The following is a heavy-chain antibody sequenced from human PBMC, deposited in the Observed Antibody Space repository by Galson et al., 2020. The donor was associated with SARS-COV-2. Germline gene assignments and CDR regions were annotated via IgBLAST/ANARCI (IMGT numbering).Heavy chain of an antibody. CDR1: GYTFTSYG. V-gene: IGHV1-18*04. CDR2: ISLYNSNT. CDR3: ARDLFQSLFVKLPPAPMDY. J-gene: IGHJ4*02. Sequence: ASVKVSCKASGYTFTSYGISWVRQAPGQGLEWVGWISLYNSNTHYAQRLQDRVTMTTDTSTSTAYMELRSLTSDDTAVYYCARDLFQSLFVKLPPAPMDYWGQGTLVTVSS. D-gene: IGHD2-2*01.